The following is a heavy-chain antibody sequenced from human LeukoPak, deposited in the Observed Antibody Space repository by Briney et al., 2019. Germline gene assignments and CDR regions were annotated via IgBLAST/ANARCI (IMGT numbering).Heavy chain of an antibody. Sequence: SVKVSCKASGYTFSSYGVSWVRQAPGQGLEWMGGIIPIFGTANYAQKSQGRVTITADESTSTAYMELSSLRSEDTAVYYCARARGIGGYSYLTGWFDPWGQGTLVTVSS. D-gene: IGHD5-18*01. J-gene: IGHJ5*02. CDR2: IIPIFGTA. V-gene: IGHV1-69*13. CDR1: GYTFSSYG. CDR3: ARARGIGGYSYLTGWFDP.